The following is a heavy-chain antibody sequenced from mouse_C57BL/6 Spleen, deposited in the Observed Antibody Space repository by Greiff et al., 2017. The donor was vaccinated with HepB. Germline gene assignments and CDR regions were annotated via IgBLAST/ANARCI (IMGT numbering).Heavy chain of an antibody. J-gene: IGHJ2*01. D-gene: IGHD2-1*01. CDR1: GYTFTSYW. Sequence: VQLQQPGAELVKPGASVKLSCKASGYTFTSYWMQWVKQRPGQGLEWIGEIDPSDSYTNYNQKFKGKATLTVDTSSSTAYMQLSSLTSEDSAVYYCARSANGNYFDYWGRGTTLTVSS. CDR3: ARSANGNYFDY. CDR2: IDPSDSYT. V-gene: IGHV1-50*01.